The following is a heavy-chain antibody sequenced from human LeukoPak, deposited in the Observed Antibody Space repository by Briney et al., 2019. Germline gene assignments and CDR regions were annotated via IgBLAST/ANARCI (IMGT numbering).Heavy chain of an antibody. V-gene: IGHV3-7*01. J-gene: IGHJ6*04. Sequence: PGGSLRLSYVASGFTFSSSWMSWVRQAPEKGLEWVANIKPDGSEEHSVDSVKGRFTISRDNAKNSLYLQMNSLRAEDTAVYYCARDHRIGGFIDVWGKGTTVTVSS. CDR1: GFTFSSSW. CDR2: IKPDGSEE. D-gene: IGHD2-15*01. CDR3: ARDHRIGGFIDV.